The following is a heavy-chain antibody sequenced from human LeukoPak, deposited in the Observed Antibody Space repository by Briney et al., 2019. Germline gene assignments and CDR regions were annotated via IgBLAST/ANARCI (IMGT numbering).Heavy chain of an antibody. J-gene: IGHJ4*02. D-gene: IGHD5-18*01. V-gene: IGHV4-30-2*01. CDR2: IYHSGST. Sequence: SETLSLTCTVSGGSISSGGYYWSWIRQPPGKGLEWIGYIYHSGSTYYNPSLKSRVTISVDRSKNQFSLKLSSVTAADTAVYYCARLPKYSYATDYWGQGTLVTVSS. CDR1: GGSISSGGYY. CDR3: ARLPKYSYATDY.